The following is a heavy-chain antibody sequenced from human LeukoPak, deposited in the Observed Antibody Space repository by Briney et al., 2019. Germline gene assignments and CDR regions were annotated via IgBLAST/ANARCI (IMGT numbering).Heavy chain of an antibody. CDR2: ISHSSGFT. D-gene: IGHD6-13*01. CDR1: GFTFSDYY. Sequence: GGSLRLSCAASGFTFSDYYMSWIRQAPGQGLEWVAYISHSSGFTNYADSVKGRFAISRDNAKNSMYLQMDSLRAEDTAIYYCAKLFKAYSSTWIDYWGQGNLVTVSS. J-gene: IGHJ4*02. V-gene: IGHV3-11*03. CDR3: AKLFKAYSSTWIDY.